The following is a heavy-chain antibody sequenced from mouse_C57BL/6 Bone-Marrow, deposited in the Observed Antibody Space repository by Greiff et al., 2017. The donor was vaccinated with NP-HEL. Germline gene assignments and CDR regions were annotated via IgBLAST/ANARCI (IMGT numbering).Heavy chain of an antibody. CDR2: ISSGGDYI. D-gene: IGHD1-1*01. Sequence: EVKLMESGEGLVKPGGSLKLSCAASGFTFSSYAMSWVRQTPEKRLEWVAYISSGGDYIYYADTVKGRFTISRDNARNTLYLQLSSLKSEDTAMDYCTRGFYGSRGAWFAYWGQGTLVTVSA. V-gene: IGHV5-9-1*02. CDR1: GFTFSSYA. CDR3: TRGFYGSRGAWFAY. J-gene: IGHJ3*01.